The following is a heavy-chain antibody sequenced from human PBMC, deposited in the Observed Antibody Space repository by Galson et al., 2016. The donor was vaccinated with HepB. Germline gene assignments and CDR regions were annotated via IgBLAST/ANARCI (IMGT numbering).Heavy chain of an antibody. CDR2: IYNSGST. CDR1: GGSFSGYY. Sequence: SETLSLTCAVYGGSFSGYYWNWIRQPAGKGLEWIGRIYNSGSTNYNPSLKSRVTMSVDTSKNQFSLKLTSVTAADTAVYYCARARAMDFWGQGTLVTVSS. CDR3: ARARAMDF. V-gene: IGHV4-59*10. J-gene: IGHJ4*02.